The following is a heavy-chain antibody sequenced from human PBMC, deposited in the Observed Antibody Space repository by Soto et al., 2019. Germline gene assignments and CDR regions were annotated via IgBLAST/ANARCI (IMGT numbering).Heavy chain of an antibody. CDR1: GYTFTSYG. CDR2: ISAYNGNT. CDR3: ARDVGYCSGGSYYADY. J-gene: IGHJ4*02. D-gene: IGHD2-15*01. V-gene: IGHV1-18*01. Sequence: ASVKVSCKAAGYTFTSYGISWVRQAPGQGLEWMGWISAYNGNTNYAQKLQGRVTMTTDTSTSTAYMELRSLRSDDTAVYYCARDVGYCSGGSYYADYWGQGTLVTVSS.